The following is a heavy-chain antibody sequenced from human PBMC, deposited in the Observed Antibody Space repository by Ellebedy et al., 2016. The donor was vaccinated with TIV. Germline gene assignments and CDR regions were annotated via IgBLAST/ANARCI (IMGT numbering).Heavy chain of an antibody. CDR3: TKRAENWGFLDY. Sequence: GESLKISCAASGFIFSDYVMAWVRQVPGKGLEWVSAMAEYDGRTFYADSVRGRFTISRDNSANILFLHMHSLRAEDTAIYYCTKRAENWGFLDYWGQGARVTVSS. D-gene: IGHD7-27*01. CDR1: GFIFSDYV. J-gene: IGHJ4*02. V-gene: IGHV3-23*01. CDR2: MAEYDGRT.